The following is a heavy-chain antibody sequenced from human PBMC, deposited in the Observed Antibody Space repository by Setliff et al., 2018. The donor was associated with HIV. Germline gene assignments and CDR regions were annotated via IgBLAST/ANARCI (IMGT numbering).Heavy chain of an antibody. CDR2: IYYSGRT. D-gene: IGHD3-3*01. J-gene: IGHJ4*02. CDR1: AGSINSHY. Sequence: PSETLSLTCTVSAGSINSHYWTWIRQPPGKGLEWIGSIYYSGRTDYNPSLKSRLTISVDTSKNHFSLRLTSVTAADSAVYYCACRYYDLWSNYYTGIPYWGQGTLVTVS. CDR3: ACRYYDLWSNYYTGIPY. V-gene: IGHV4-59*08.